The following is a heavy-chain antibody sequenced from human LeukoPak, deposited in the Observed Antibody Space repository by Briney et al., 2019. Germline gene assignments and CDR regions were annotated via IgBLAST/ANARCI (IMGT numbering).Heavy chain of an antibody. CDR3: ARGGDSSGYYGGAHDAFDI. V-gene: IGHV4-59*12. J-gene: IGHJ3*02. D-gene: IGHD3-22*01. CDR2: IYYSGST. Sequence: SETLSLTCTVSGGSISSYYWSWIRQPPGKGLEWIGYIYYSGSTYYNPSLKSRVTISVDTSKNQFSLKLSSVTAADTAVYYRARGGDSSGYYGGAHDAFDIWGQGTMVTVSS. CDR1: GGSISSYY.